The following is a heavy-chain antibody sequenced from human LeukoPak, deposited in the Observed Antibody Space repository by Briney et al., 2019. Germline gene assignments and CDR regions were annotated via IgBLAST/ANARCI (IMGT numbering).Heavy chain of an antibody. CDR1: GFTFSSYG. J-gene: IGHJ4*02. D-gene: IGHD3-10*01. Sequence: GGSLRLSCAASGFTFSSYGMHWVRQAPGKGLEWVAVISYDGSNKYYADSVKGRFTISRDNSKNTLYLQMNSLRAEDTAVYYCARDTYGSGSYLHDYWGQGTLVTVSS. V-gene: IGHV3-30*19. CDR3: ARDTYGSGSYLHDY. CDR2: ISYDGSNK.